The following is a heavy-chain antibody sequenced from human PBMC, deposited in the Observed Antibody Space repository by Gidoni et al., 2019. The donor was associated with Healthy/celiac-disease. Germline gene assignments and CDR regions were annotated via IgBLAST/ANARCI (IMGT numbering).Heavy chain of an antibody. CDR2: INHSGST. CDR1: GGSFSGYY. Sequence: QVQLQQWGAGLLKPSETLSLTCAVYGGSFSGYYWSWIRQPPGKGLEWIGEINHSGSTNYNPSLKSRVTISVDTSKNQFSLKLSSVTAADTAVYYCATALEGIRPFDYWGQGTLVTVSS. J-gene: IGHJ4*02. V-gene: IGHV4-34*01. CDR3: ATALEGIRPFDY. D-gene: IGHD3-3*02.